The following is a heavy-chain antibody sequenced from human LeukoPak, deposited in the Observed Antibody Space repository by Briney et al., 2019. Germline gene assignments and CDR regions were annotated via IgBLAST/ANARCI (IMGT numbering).Heavy chain of an antibody. J-gene: IGHJ4*02. V-gene: IGHV1-69*13. D-gene: IGHD3-10*01. Sequence: SVKVSCKASGGTFSSYAISWVRQAPGQGLEWMGGIIPIFGTANYAQKFQGRVTITADESTSTAYMELSSLRSEDTAVYYCARGYYYGSGSFPIFDYWGQGTLVTVSS. CDR3: ARGYYYGSGSFPIFDY. CDR2: IIPIFGTA. CDR1: GGTFSSYA.